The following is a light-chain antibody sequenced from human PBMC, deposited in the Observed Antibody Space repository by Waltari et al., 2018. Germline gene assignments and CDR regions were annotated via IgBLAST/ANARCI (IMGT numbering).Light chain of an antibody. CDR3: NSYAGSNNFV. CDR1: TSDVGGHNH. J-gene: IGLJ1*01. V-gene: IGLV2-8*01. CDR2: GVN. Sequence: QSAPTQPPPASGPSGHSVPIPRPGTTSDVGGHNHVSWYQQHPGKAPKLLIYGVNKRPSGLPDRFSGSKSGNTASLTVSGLQAEDEADYYCNSYAGSNNFVFGTGTKVTVL.